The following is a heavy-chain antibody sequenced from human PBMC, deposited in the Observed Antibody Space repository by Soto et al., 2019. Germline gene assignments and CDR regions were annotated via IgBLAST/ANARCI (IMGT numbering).Heavy chain of an antibody. V-gene: IGHV3-11*01. J-gene: IGHJ4*02. CDR1: GFTFSNYY. D-gene: IGHD2-8*01. CDR3: ASGTNGAFFVY. CDR2: ISSRASTI. Sequence: QVQLVESGGGLVKPGGSLRLSCAASGFTFSNYYMSWIRQAPGKGLEWVSYISSRASTIFYADSVKGRFTISRDNVKNSLYLQMNSLRAEDTAVYYCASGTNGAFFVYWGQEILVAVSS.